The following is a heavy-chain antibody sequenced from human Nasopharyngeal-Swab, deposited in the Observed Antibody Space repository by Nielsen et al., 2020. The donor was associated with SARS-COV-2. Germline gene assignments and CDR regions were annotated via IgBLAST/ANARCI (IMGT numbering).Heavy chain of an antibody. Sequence: VRQAPGKGLEWVSVIYSGGGTYYADSVKGRFTISRDNSKNTLYLQMNSLRAEDTAVYYCAKEPIVTMIVVVIDTYFDYWGQGTLVTVSS. J-gene: IGHJ4*02. D-gene: IGHD3-22*01. CDR2: IYSGGGT. CDR3: AKEPIVTMIVVVIDTYFDY. V-gene: IGHV3-53*01.